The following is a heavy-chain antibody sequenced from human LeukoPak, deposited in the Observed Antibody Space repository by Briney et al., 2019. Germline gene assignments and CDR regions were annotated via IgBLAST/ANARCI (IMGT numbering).Heavy chain of an antibody. V-gene: IGHV4-4*07. CDR1: GRYIRSYH. D-gene: IGHD2-2*01. J-gene: IGHJ4*02. Sequence: KPSETLSLTCTVSGRYIRSYHWSWIRHPAGKALEWIGRIYTSGSPNYNPSLKSRVTMSVDTSKNQFSLKLSSVTAADTAVYYRARFRLVVPAAMPAYYFDYWGQGTLVTVSS. CDR2: IYTSGSP. CDR3: ARFRLVVPAAMPAYYFDY.